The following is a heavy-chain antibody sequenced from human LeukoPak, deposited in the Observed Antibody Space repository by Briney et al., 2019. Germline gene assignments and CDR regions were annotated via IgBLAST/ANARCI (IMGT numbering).Heavy chain of an antibody. Sequence: SETLSLTCTVSGGSISSGGYYWSWIRQHPGKGLEWIGYIYHSGSTYYNPSLKSQVTISVDTSKNQFSLKLSSVTAADTAVYYCVSWVRATAGAFDIWGQGTMVTVSS. D-gene: IGHD3-10*01. J-gene: IGHJ3*02. V-gene: IGHV4-31*01. CDR2: IYHSGST. CDR3: VSWVRATAGAFDI. CDR1: GGSISSGGYY.